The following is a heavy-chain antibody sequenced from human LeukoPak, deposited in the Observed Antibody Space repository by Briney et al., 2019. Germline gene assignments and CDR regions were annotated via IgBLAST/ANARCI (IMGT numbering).Heavy chain of an antibody. J-gene: IGHJ4*02. CDR1: GFTFSSYA. D-gene: IGHD3-10*01. V-gene: IGHV3-23*01. CDR2: ISGSGGST. Sequence: PGGPLRLSCAASGFTFSSYAMSWVRQAPGKGLEWVSAISGSGGSTYYADSVKGRFTISRDNSKNTLYLQMNSLRAEDTAVYYCAKDEGYGSGTQGYFDYWGQGTLVTVSS. CDR3: AKDEGYGSGTQGYFDY.